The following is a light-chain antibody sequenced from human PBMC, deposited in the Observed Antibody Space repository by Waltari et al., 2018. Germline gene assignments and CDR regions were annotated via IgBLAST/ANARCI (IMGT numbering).Light chain of an antibody. J-gene: IGKJ1*01. CDR2: GAS. CDR3: QQYGSSPWT. Sequence: EIVLTQSPGTLSLSPGARATLPCMASQSVTSSYLAWYQQKPGQAPRLLIYGASSKATGIPDTFSGSGSGTDFTLTISRLEPEDFAVYYCQQYGSSPWTFGQGTKVEIK. V-gene: IGKV3-20*01. CDR1: QSVTSSY.